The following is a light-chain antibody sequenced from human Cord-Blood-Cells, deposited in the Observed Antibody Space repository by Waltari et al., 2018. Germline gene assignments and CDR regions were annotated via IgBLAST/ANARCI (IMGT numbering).Light chain of an antibody. CDR3: CSYAGSYTWV. Sequence: QSALTQPRSVSGSPGQSVTISCTGTSSDVVGSNYVSWYQQHPGKAPNLMIYDVSKRPSGVPYLFSGSKSGNTASLTISGLQAEDEAVYYCCSYAGSYTWVFGGGTKLTVL. CDR2: DVS. V-gene: IGLV2-11*01. CDR1: SSDVVGSNY. J-gene: IGLJ3*02.